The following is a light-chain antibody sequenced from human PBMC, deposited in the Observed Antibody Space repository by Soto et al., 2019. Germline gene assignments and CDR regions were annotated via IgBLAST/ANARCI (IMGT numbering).Light chain of an antibody. CDR3: LEDCDDVT. J-gene: IGKJ5*01. Sequence: IQMTQSPSSLSASVGDRVTITCRAKSGHQNDSGWNQQNPGRAPNVLIYTAANLETKVPSTFSASGSGTDFTLTVTSLQPEHFASYSCLEDCDDVTFGQGTRWRL. V-gene: IGKV1-6*02. CDR1: GHQND. CDR2: TAA.